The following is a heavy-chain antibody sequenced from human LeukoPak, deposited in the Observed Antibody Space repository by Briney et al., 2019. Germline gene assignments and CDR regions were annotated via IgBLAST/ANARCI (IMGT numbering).Heavy chain of an antibody. Sequence: SQTLSLTCSVSGDSIYSGGFYWSWVRQHPGKGLEWIGYISYIGSTNYNPSLKSRVTISIDTSRNQFSLRLSSVTAADTAVYYCARDLVTVTKGFDIWGQGTMVSVSS. V-gene: IGHV4-61*08. J-gene: IGHJ3*02. D-gene: IGHD4-17*01. CDR3: ARDLVTVTKGFDI. CDR2: ISYIGST. CDR1: GDSIYSGGFY.